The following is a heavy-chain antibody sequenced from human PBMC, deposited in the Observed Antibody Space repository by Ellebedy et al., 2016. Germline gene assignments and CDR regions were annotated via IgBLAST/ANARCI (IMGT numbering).Heavy chain of an antibody. CDR2: INQDGREK. CDR1: GLTISYSW. V-gene: IGHV3-7*01. Sequence: GESLKISCEVSGLTISYSWMGWVRQAPGKGLEWVANINQDGREKYYVDSVKGRFTISRDNAKNSLYLQMDSLRDEDTAVYYCTRGTGDRWGQGTLVTVSS. D-gene: IGHD3-16*01. CDR3: TRGTGDR. J-gene: IGHJ4*02.